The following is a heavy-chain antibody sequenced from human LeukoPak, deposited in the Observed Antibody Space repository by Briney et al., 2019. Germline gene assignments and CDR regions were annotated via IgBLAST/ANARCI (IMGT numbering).Heavy chain of an antibody. V-gene: IGHV3-30*18. CDR2: ISYDGSNK. J-gene: IGHJ4*02. CDR1: GFTFGGHW. CDR3: AKDRRWLLAYYFDY. Sequence: GESLRLSCAASGFTFGGHWMHWVRQAPGKGLEWVAVISYDGSNKYYADSVKGRFTISRDNSKNTLYLQMNSLRAEDTAVYYCAKDRRWLLAYYFDYWGQGTLVTVSS. D-gene: IGHD5-24*01.